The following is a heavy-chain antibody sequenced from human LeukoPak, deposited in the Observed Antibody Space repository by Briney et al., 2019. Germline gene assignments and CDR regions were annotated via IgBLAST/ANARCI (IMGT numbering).Heavy chain of an antibody. V-gene: IGHV3-9*01. CDR2: ISWNSASV. Sequence: SLILSCAASGFTFDDYGMHWVRQAPGKGLEWVSIISWNSASVGYVGSVKGRFTISRDNAKNSLYPQMNSLRAEDTALYYCAKDYGYSSSWYDYWGQGTLVTVSS. CDR3: AKDYGYSSSWYDY. CDR1: GFTFDDYG. D-gene: IGHD6-13*01. J-gene: IGHJ4*02.